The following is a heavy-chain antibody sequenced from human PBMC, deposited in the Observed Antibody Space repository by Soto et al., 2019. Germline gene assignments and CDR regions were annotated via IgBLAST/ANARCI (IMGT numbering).Heavy chain of an antibody. CDR2: INSKIGDT. CDR3: ARGVGTSWFEN. CDR1: GYRFTDYY. J-gene: IGHJ4*02. D-gene: IGHD6-13*01. Sequence: QVQLVQSGAEVKKPGASVKVSCKTSGYRFTDYYIHWVRQAPGQGLEWMGWINSKIGDTNFAQKFQGWVTLTRDTSINTAYMELSSPSTDDTAIYYCARGVGTSWFENWGQGTLVTVS. V-gene: IGHV1-2*04.